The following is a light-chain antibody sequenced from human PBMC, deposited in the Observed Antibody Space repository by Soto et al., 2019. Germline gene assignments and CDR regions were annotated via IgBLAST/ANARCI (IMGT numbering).Light chain of an antibody. Sequence: DIQMTQSPSSLSASVGDRVTITCRASQSIATYLNWYQQKPGKAPKLLIYAAFILQTGGPSRFSGSGSGTDFTLTITGLQPDDFATYYCQQSYSAPFTFGGGTKVDIK. J-gene: IGKJ4*01. V-gene: IGKV1-39*01. CDR3: QQSYSAPFT. CDR1: QSIATY. CDR2: AAF.